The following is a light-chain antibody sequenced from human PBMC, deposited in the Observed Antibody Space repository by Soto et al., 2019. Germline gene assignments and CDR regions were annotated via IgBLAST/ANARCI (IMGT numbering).Light chain of an antibody. J-gene: IGKJ1*01. CDR3: QQYGSSGT. CDR2: GAS. Sequence: EIVLSQSPGTLSLSPGERATLSCRASQSVSNNYLAWYQQKPGQAPRLLIYGASNRATGIPDRFSGSWSGTDFTLTISRLEPEYFAVYYCQQYGSSGTFGQGTKVDIK. V-gene: IGKV3-20*01. CDR1: QSVSNNY.